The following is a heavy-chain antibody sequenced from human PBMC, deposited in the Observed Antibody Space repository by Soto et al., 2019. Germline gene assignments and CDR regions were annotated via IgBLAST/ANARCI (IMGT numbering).Heavy chain of an antibody. D-gene: IGHD3-10*01. CDR1: GFTFYNYA. Sequence: GGSLRLSCAASGFTFYNYAMAWVRQAPGKGLEWVSVISGGGGTAFYADSVKGRFTITRDNSNDTLYLQMNNLRTEDTAVYFCGTRYGSGTSYNAYWGPGTLVTVSS. V-gene: IGHV3-23*01. CDR3: GTRYGSGTSYNAY. CDR2: ISGGGGTA. J-gene: IGHJ4*02.